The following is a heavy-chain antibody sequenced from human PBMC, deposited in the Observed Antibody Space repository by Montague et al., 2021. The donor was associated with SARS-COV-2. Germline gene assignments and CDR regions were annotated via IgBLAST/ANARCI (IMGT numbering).Heavy chain of an antibody. V-gene: IGHV4-59*01. CDR1: GGSITGYY. J-gene: IGHJ3*02. CDR2: IYDGGAV. Sequence: SETLSLTCTVSGGSITGYYWSWLRRSPGKGLEWIAYIYDGGAVNYDPSLGSRVTISTDTSKNQLSFKVNSVAAADTAVYYWVRDHPYGGPRGAYDIWGQGTVVTVSS. CDR3: VRDHPYGGPRGAYDI. D-gene: IGHD4-23*01.